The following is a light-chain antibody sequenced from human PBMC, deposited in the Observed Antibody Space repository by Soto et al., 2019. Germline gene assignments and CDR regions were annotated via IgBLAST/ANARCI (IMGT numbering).Light chain of an antibody. CDR2: EGS. CDR3: CSYAGSSDV. V-gene: IGLV2-23*01. J-gene: IGLJ1*01. CDR1: SFDVGFYDL. Sequence: QSVLTQPASVSGSPGQSITISCTGTSFDVGFYDLVSWYQQHPGQAPKLVIFEGSKRPSGISNRFSGSKSGNTASLTISGLQAEAEADYYCCSYAGSSDVFGTGTKLTVL.